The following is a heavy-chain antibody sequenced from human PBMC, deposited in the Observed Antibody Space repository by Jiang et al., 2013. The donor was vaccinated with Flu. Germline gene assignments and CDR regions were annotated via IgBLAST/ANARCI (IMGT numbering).Heavy chain of an antibody. CDR3: ANTYSSGWYYFDY. D-gene: IGHD6-19*01. V-gene: IGHV4-59*01. Sequence: STNYNPSLKSRVTISLDTSKNQFSLKLSSVTAADTAVYYCANTYSSGWYYFDYWGQGTLVTVSS. J-gene: IGHJ4*02. CDR2: ST.